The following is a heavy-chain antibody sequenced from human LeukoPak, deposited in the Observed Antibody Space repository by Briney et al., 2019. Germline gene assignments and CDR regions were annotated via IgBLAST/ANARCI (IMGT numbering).Heavy chain of an antibody. D-gene: IGHD3-10*01. Sequence: ASVKVSCKASGGTFSSYAISWVRQAPGQGLEWMGGIIPIFGTANYAQKFQGRVTITADESTSTAYMELSSLTSEDTAVYYCARYQSYYGSGSYFDYGMDVWGQGTTVTVSS. J-gene: IGHJ6*02. V-gene: IGHV1-69*13. CDR1: GGTFSSYA. CDR3: ARYQSYYGSGSYFDYGMDV. CDR2: IIPIFGTA.